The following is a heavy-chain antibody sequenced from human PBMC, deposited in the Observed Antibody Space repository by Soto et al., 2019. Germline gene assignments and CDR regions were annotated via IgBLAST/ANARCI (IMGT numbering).Heavy chain of an antibody. CDR2: MYWNDDK. D-gene: IGHD3-16*01. CDR3: AHILIWGGWAFDH. J-gene: IGHJ4*02. Sequence: QITLKESGTTLVKPTQPLTLTCTFSGFSLSTRVVGVGWLRQPPGKALDWLALMYWNDDKRYIPSLKSRLTIPKDTSKDQVVRTMAHLDPVDTAPYYCAHILIWGGWAFDHCGQGSLVTVSS. V-gene: IGHV2-5*01. CDR1: GFSLSTRVVG.